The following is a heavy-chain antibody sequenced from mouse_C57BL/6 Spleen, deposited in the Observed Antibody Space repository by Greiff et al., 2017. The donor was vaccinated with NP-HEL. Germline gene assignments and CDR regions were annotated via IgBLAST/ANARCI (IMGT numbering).Heavy chain of an antibody. V-gene: IGHV2-2*01. CDR2: IWSGGST. J-gene: IGHJ1*03. CDR1: GFSFTSYG. CDR3: ARLGSSWYFDV. Sequence: VKLMESGPGLVQPSQRLSITCTVSGFSFTSYGVHWVRQSPGKGLEWLGVIWSGGSTDYNAAFISRLSISKDNSKSQVFFKMNSLQADDTAIYYCARLGSSWYFDVWGTGTTVTVSS. D-gene: IGHD1-1*01.